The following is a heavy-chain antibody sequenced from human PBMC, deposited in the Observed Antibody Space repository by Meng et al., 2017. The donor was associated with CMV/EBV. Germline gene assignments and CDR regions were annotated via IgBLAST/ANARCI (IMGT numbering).Heavy chain of an antibody. V-gene: IGHV4-59*01. Sequence: SETLSLTCTVSGGSISSYYWSWIRQPPGKGLEWIGYIYYSGSTNYNPSLKSRVTISVDTSKNQFSLKLSSVTAADTAVYHCAREVRYCSSTSCYRFDPWGQGTLVTVSS. CDR2: IYYSGST. J-gene: IGHJ5*02. D-gene: IGHD2-2*01. CDR1: GGSISSYY. CDR3: AREVRYCSSTSCYRFDP.